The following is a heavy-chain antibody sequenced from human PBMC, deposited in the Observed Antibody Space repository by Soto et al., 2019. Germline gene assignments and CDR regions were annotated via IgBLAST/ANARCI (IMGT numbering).Heavy chain of an antibody. Sequence: GGSLRLSCAASGFTFSSYVMHWVRQAPGKGLEWVAVISYDGSNKYYADSVKGRFTISRDNSKNTLYLQMNSLRAEDTAVYYCARAPIAVAGFIDYWGQGTLVTVSS. CDR1: GFTFSSYV. J-gene: IGHJ4*02. D-gene: IGHD6-19*01. V-gene: IGHV3-30-3*01. CDR3: ARAPIAVAGFIDY. CDR2: ISYDGSNK.